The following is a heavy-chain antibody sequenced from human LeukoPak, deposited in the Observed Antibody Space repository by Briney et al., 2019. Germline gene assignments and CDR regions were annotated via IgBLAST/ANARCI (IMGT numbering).Heavy chain of an antibody. D-gene: IGHD3-10*01. CDR2: VSHDGDKK. V-gene: IGHV3-30*04. CDR3: AKDGISRGSGSYYNV. CDR1: GLTFSTYA. Sequence: GGSLRLSCAASGLTFSTYAMHWVRQAPGKGLEWVAIVSHDGDKKNYADSVRGRFTTSRDNSENTVYLQMSGLRAEDTAVYYCAKDGISRGSGSYYNVWGQGILVTVSS. J-gene: IGHJ4*02.